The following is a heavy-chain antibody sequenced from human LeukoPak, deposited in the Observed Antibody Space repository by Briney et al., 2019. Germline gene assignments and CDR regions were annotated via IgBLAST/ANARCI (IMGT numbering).Heavy chain of an antibody. Sequence: ASVKVPCKASGYTFTSYGISWVRQAPGQGLEWMGWISAYNGNTNYAQKLQGRVTMTTGTSTSTAYMELRSLRSDDTAVYYCARVVTIFGVVIIARENWFDPWGQGTLVTVSS. D-gene: IGHD3-3*01. CDR1: GYTFTSYG. CDR3: ARVVTIFGVVIIARENWFDP. CDR2: ISAYNGNT. V-gene: IGHV1-18*01. J-gene: IGHJ5*02.